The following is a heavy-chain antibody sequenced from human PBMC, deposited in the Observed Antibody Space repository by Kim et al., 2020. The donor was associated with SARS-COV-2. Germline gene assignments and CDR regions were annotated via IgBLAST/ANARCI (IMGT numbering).Heavy chain of an antibody. D-gene: IGHD2-15*01. CDR3: ARATRYCSGGSCYYFDY. J-gene: IGHJ4*02. V-gene: IGHV3-48*02. Sequence: KGRFTISRENAKNSLYLQMNSLRDEDTAVYYCARATRYCSGGSCYYFDYWGQGTLVTVSS.